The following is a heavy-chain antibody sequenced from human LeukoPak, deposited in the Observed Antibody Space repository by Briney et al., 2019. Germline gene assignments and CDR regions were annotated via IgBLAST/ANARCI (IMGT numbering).Heavy chain of an antibody. J-gene: IGHJ4*02. V-gene: IGHV4-34*01. D-gene: IGHD5-12*01. Sequence: SETLSLTCAVSGGSLSGYYWTWIRQPPGKGLEWIGEINHSGSTNYNPSLKSRVTISVDTCRKQFFLRLSSVTAADTAMYYCARNIYSGYDYYFDYWGQGTLVTVSS. CDR2: INHSGST. CDR3: ARNIYSGYDYYFDY. CDR1: GGSLSGYY.